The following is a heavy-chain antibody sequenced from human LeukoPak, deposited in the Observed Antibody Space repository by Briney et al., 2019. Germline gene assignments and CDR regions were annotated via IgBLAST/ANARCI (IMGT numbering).Heavy chain of an antibody. V-gene: IGHV1-18*01. D-gene: IGHD2-15*01. CDR1: GYTFTSYG. CDR2: IRAYNGNT. J-gene: IGHJ4*02. Sequence: ASVKVSCKASGYTFTSYGISWVRQAPGQGLEWMGWIRAYNGNTNSAQKLQGRVTITTDTSTSTAYMELRSLRSDDTAVYYCASRYCSGGSCYPKNGGQETLVTVSS. CDR3: ASRYCSGGSCYPKN.